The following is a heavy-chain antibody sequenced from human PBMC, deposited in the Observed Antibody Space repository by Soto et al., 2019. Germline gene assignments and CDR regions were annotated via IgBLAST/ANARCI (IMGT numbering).Heavy chain of an antibody. CDR3: ARPGDIAVGGGDGMDV. Sequence: QLQLQESGPGLVKPSETLSLTCTVSGGSISSSSYYWGWIRQPPGKGLEWIGSIYYSGSTYYNPSLKSRVTISVDTSKNQFSLKLSSVTAADTAVYYCARPGDIAVGGGDGMDVWGQGTTVTVSS. CDR1: GGSISSSSYY. V-gene: IGHV4-39*01. J-gene: IGHJ6*02. D-gene: IGHD6-19*01. CDR2: IYYSGST.